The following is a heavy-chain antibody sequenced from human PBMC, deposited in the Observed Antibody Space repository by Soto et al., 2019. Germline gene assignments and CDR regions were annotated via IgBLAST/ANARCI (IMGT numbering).Heavy chain of an antibody. D-gene: IGHD3-16*01. CDR3: ARIDNYVPPTPQAP. CDR2: ISPYSGNT. CDR1: GYIFANYG. J-gene: IGHJ6*04. Sequence: QVQLVQSGDEVRKPGSSVKVSCKASGYIFANYGIAWVRQAPGQGLEWMGWISPYSGNTHYASKVQGRLTMTTDTSTCTAYLDAGSLTSHDTAVYYCARIDNYVPPTPQAPWGREPTVPVSP. V-gene: IGHV1-18*01.